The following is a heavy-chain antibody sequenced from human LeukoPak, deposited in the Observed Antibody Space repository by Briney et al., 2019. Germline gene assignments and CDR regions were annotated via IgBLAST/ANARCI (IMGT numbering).Heavy chain of an antibody. CDR1: GGSISSYY. Sequence: AETLSLTCTVSGGSISSYYWSWIRQPPGKGLEWIGYIYYSGRPNYNPSLKSRVTMSVATSKNQFSLKLSSVTAADTAVYYCARGRYCSADICSGGDAFDIWGQGTMVSVSS. V-gene: IGHV4-59*12. CDR3: ARGRYCSADICSGGDAFDI. J-gene: IGHJ3*02. CDR2: IYYSGRP. D-gene: IGHD2-15*01.